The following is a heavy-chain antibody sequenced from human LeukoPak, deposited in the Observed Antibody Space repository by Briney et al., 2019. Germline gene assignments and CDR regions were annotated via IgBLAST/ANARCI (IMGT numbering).Heavy chain of an antibody. J-gene: IGHJ4*02. D-gene: IGHD3-9*01. CDR3: AKDFVRYNIQFDY. V-gene: IGHV3-23*01. CDR2: ISGGGAGT. Sequence: PGGSLRLSCAASGLTFSFYAMTWVRRAPGKGLEWVSSISGGGAGTYYADSVRGRFTISRDNSKNTLYLQMNSLRAEDTALYYCAKDFVRYNIQFDYWGQGALVTVSS. CDR1: GLTFSFYA.